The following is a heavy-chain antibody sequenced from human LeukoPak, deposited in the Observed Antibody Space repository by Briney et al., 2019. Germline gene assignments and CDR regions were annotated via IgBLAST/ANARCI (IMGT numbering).Heavy chain of an antibody. D-gene: IGHD6-13*01. V-gene: IGHV3-20*04. CDR3: VRGAYSSSWLNFDY. CDR2: INRNVVTT. CDR1: GFQFSDYD. J-gene: IGHJ4*02. Sequence: GGSLRLSCAASGFQFSDYDMSWVRQAPGKGLEWVSAINRNVVTTYYRDSVEGRFTISRDNAKNALYLQMNSLRAEDTAVYYCVRGAYSSSWLNFDYWGQGTLVTVSS.